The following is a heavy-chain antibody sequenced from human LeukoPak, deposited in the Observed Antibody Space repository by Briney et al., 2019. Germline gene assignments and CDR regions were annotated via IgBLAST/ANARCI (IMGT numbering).Heavy chain of an antibody. J-gene: IGHJ6*02. CDR2: IISILGIT. CDR3: ARDNRIAVDGKEWELVRFGMDV. CDR1: GGTFSSYT. D-gene: IGHD6-19*01. V-gene: IGHV1-69*04. Sequence: SVKLSCKASGGTFSSYTISWVRQAPGQGLEWMGRIISILGITNYAQNFQGRVTITADKSTSTAYMELSSLRSEDTAVYYCARDNRIAVDGKEWELVRFGMDVWGQGTTVTVSS.